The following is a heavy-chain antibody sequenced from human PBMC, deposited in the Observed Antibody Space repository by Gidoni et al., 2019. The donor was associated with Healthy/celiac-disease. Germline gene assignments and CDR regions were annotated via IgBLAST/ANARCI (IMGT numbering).Heavy chain of an antibody. Sequence: QVQLQESGPGLVKPSETLSLTCTVSGGSVSSGSYYWSWIRQPPGKGLEWIGYIYYSGSTNYNPSLKSRVTISVDTSKNQISLKLSSVTAADTAVYYCASSSYYYGSGANWFDPWGQGTLVTVSS. CDR3: ASSSYYYGSGANWFDP. J-gene: IGHJ5*02. CDR1: GGSVSSGSYY. V-gene: IGHV4-61*01. D-gene: IGHD3-10*01. CDR2: IYYSGST.